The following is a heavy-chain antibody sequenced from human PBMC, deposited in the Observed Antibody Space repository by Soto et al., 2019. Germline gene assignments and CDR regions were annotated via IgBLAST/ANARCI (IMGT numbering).Heavy chain of an antibody. D-gene: IGHD3-10*01. CDR2: INHSGST. Sequence: SETLSLTCAVYGGSFSGYYWSWIRQPPGKGLEWIGEINHSGSTNYNPSLKSRVTISVDTSKNQFSLKLSSVTAADTAVYYCARAQSLLLVGELLNVSLFDYWGQGTLVTVSS. V-gene: IGHV4-34*01. CDR1: GGSFSGYY. CDR3: ARAQSLLLVGELLNVSLFDY. J-gene: IGHJ4*02.